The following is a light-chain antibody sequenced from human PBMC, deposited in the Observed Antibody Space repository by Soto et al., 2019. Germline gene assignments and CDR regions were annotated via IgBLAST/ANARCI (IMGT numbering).Light chain of an antibody. CDR3: QQYDTLPQA. V-gene: IGKV1-33*01. J-gene: IGKJ4*01. CDR1: QDINNY. CDR2: GAS. Sequence: DIQMTQSPSSLSASVGDRDTITCQASQDINNYLNWYQHKPGKAPKLLIHGASNLQTGVPSRFSGSGSGTDFFFTISSLQPEDIATYYCQQYDTLPQAFGGGTKVEIK.